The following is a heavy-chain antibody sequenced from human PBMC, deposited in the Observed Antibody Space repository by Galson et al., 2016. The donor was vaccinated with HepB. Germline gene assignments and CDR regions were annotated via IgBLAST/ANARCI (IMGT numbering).Heavy chain of an antibody. J-gene: IGHJ4*02. CDR2: VSATGSGT. D-gene: IGHD3-16*01. Sequence: SLRLSCAASGIDFDNYAMTWVRQAPGKGLEWVSTVSATGSGTWFADSVKCRFTVSRDNSKYTLYLQMNSLRPEDTAVYYCARDSAWGYSDYWGQGTLVTVSS. V-gene: IGHV3-23*01. CDR3: ARDSAWGYSDY. CDR1: GIDFDNYA.